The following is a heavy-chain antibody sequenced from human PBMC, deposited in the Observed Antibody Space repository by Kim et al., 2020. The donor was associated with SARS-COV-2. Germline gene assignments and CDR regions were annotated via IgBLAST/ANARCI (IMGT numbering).Heavy chain of an antibody. D-gene: IGHD3-10*01. Sequence: GGSLRLSCAASGFTFSSYSMNWVRQAPGKGLEWVSSISSSSSYIYYADSVKGRFTISRDNAKTSLYLQMNSLRAEDTAVFYCAEVYFYGSGGAPVDYLGQGTLVTVSS. J-gene: IGHJ4*02. CDR3: AEVYFYGSGGAPVDY. CDR1: GFTFSSYS. CDR2: ISSSSSYI. V-gene: IGHV3-21*01.